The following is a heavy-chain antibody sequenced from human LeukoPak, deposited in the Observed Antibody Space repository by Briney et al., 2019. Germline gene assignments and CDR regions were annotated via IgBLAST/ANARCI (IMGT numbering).Heavy chain of an antibody. J-gene: IGHJ4*02. D-gene: IGHD3-22*01. CDR3: AREGSDSSGYQDS. CDR1: GYTFTGYY. CDR2: INPNTGGT. V-gene: IGHV1-2*02. Sequence: ASGKVSCKASGYTFTGYYMDWVRQAPGQGLEWMGGINPNTGGTNYAQKFQGRVTMTRDTSIDTAYMELSRLRSDDTAMYYCAREGSDSSGYQDSWGQGTLVTVSS.